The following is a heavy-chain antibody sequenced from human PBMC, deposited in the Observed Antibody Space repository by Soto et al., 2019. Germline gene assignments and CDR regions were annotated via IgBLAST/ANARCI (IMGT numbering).Heavy chain of an antibody. D-gene: IGHD3-10*01. CDR2: ISPDNTHR. J-gene: IGHJ5*02. CDR3: ARDRPGISVIRAVKTYNYFDP. Sequence: ASVKVSCKASGYNFLTYGISWLRQAPGRGLEWMGWISPDNTHRNYAQNFQERVTMTTDTSTNTAYMELRSLRSDDTAIYYCARDRPGISVIRAVKTYNYFDPWGQGTLVTVSS. V-gene: IGHV1-18*01. CDR1: GYNFLTYG.